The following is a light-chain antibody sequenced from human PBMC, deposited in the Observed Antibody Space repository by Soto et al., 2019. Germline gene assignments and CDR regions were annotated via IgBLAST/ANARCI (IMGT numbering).Light chain of an antibody. CDR2: GAS. CDR3: QQYNNWPRS. J-gene: IGKJ4*01. Sequence: EIVMTQSPATLSVSPGERATLSCRASQYVSSNLAWYQQKPGQTPRLLIYGASTRASDIPARFSGSGSGTEFTLTISSLQSEDSAVYYCQQYNNWPRSFGGGTKVEIK. V-gene: IGKV3D-15*01. CDR1: QYVSSN.